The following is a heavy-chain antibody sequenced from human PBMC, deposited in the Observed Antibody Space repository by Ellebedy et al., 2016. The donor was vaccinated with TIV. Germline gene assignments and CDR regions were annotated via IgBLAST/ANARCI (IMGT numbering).Heavy chain of an antibody. J-gene: IGHJ4*02. CDR3: ARRYFDY. Sequence: GESLKISXAASGFTFSSFWMSWVRQAPGKGLEWVANIKQDGSEKYYVDSVKGRFTISRDNAKNSLYLQMNSPRAEDTAVYYCARRYFDYWGQGTLVTVSS. V-gene: IGHV3-7*01. CDR2: IKQDGSEK. CDR1: GFTFSSFW.